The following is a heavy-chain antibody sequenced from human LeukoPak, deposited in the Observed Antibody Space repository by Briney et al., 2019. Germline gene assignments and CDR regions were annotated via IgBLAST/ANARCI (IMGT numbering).Heavy chain of an antibody. Sequence: ASETLSLTCAVYGGSFSGYYWSWIRQPPGKGLEWIGEINHSGSTNYNPSLKSRVTISVDTSKNQFSLKLSSVTAADTAVYYCARGRVAAAGKRGHYRDVWGKGTTVTVSS. J-gene: IGHJ6*03. CDR3: ARGRVAAAGKRGHYRDV. CDR2: INHSGST. CDR1: GGSFSGYY. V-gene: IGHV4-34*01. D-gene: IGHD6-13*01.